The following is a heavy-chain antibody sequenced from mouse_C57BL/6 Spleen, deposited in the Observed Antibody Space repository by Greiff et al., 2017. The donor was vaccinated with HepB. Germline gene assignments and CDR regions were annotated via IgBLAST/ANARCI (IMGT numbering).Heavy chain of an antibody. J-gene: IGHJ4*01. V-gene: IGHV1-9*01. Sequence: VQLQESGAELMKPGASVKLSCKATGYTFTGYWIEWVKQRPGHGLEWIGEILPGSGSTNYNEKFKGKATFTADTSSNTAYMQLSSLTTEDSAIYYCATIRGYYYGSSPYAMDYWGQGTSVTVSS. CDR3: ATIRGYYYGSSPYAMDY. CDR1: GYTFTGYW. CDR2: ILPGSGST. D-gene: IGHD1-1*01.